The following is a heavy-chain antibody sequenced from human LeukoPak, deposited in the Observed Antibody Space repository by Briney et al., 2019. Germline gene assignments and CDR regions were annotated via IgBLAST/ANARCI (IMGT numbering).Heavy chain of an antibody. V-gene: IGHV4-59*12. D-gene: IGHD4-17*01. CDR2: IYYSGST. CDR1: GGSISSYY. CDR3: AKAVSGDYIDY. J-gene: IGHJ4*02. Sequence: SETLSLTCTVSGGSISSYYWSWIRQPPGEGLEWIGYIYYSGSTNYNPSLKSRVTISVDKSKNQFSLKLSSVTAADTAVYYCAKAVSGDYIDYWGQGTLVTVSS.